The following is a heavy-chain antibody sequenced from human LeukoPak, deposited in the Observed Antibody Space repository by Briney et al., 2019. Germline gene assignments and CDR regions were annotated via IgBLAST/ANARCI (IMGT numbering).Heavy chain of an antibody. CDR1: GFTFSSYG. V-gene: IGHV3-30*02. Sequence: PGGSLRLSCAASGFTFSSYGMHWVRQAPGKGLEWVAFIRYDGSNKYYADSVKGRFTISRDNSKNTLYLQMNSLRAEDTAVYYCAKDRAYSGYGKGNFDYWGQGTLVTVSS. CDR3: AKDRAYSGYGKGNFDY. CDR2: IRYDGSNK. J-gene: IGHJ4*02. D-gene: IGHD5-12*01.